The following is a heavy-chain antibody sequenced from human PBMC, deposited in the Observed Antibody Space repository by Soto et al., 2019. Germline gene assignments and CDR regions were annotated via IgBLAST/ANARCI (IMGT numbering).Heavy chain of an antibody. V-gene: IGHV4-39*01. D-gene: IGHD3-22*01. J-gene: IGHJ4*02. CDR1: GGSIGSRGYW. CDR3: ARKEDGFNRLFEY. Sequence: SETLSLTCTVSGGSIGSRGYWWCWIRLSPGKGLEWIVSMFYSGTTYYNPSLESRITISVDTPRNQFSLKLSSVTAADTALYYCARKEDGFNRLFEYWGQGTLVTVSS. CDR2: MFYSGTT.